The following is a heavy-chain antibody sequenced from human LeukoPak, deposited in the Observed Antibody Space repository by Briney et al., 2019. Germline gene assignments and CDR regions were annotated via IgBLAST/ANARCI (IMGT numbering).Heavy chain of an antibody. CDR2: INHSGST. CDR3: ARVDPEYCSGGSCPNWFDP. CDR1: GGSISSGSYY. J-gene: IGHJ5*02. D-gene: IGHD2-15*01. V-gene: IGHV4-39*07. Sequence: SETLSLTCTVSGGSISSGSYYWSWIRQPPGKGLEWIGEINHSGSTNYNPSLKSRVTISVDTSKNQFSLKLSSVTAADTAVYYCARVDPEYCSGGSCPNWFDPWGQGTLVTVSS.